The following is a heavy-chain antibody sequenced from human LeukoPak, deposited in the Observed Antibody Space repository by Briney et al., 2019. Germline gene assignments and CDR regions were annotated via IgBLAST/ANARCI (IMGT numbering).Heavy chain of an antibody. V-gene: IGHV1-18*01. D-gene: IGHD2-2*01. J-gene: IGHJ5*02. CDR3: ARVGRGCSSIRCYWEDWFDP. CDR1: GYSFTNYG. Sequence: ASVKVPCKASGYSFTNYGITWIREAPGQGPEWLGWISGYNANAHYAQNVQGRVTLTTDTSTNTAYMELRGLTSDDTAMYYCARVGRGCSSIRCYWEDWFDPWAREPWSSSPQ. CDR2: ISGYNANA.